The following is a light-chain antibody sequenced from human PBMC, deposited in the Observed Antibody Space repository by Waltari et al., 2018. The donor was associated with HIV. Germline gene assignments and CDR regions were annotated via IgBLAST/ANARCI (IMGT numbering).Light chain of an antibody. CDR2: HAS. V-gene: IGKV1-33*01. CDR1: QDIGSH. CDR3: QQFHRLPLT. J-gene: IGKJ4*01. Sequence: DLRMTQSPSSLSLSVGDRITITCQTSQDIGSHLNWLQQKAGQAPQLLIHHASDLQRGVHSRLAGGGSGSNCPFTLNSLQPEDLGVYFCQQFHRLPLTFGGGT.